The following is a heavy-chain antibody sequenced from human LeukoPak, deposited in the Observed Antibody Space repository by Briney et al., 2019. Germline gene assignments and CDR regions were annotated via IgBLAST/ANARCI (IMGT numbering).Heavy chain of an antibody. CDR2: ITSGSGTI. D-gene: IGHD7-27*01. CDR1: VFSFSSWI. CDR3: GRSRGRPGLVYY. Sequence: GGSLRLSCAAAVFSFSSWIGFGVRQAPGKGLEWVSYITSGSGTIYYADSVKGRFTISRDNGRNSLYLQMNSLRDENTAVYYCGRSRGRPGLVYYSGQGTLVTVSS. J-gene: IGHJ4*02. V-gene: IGHV3-48*02.